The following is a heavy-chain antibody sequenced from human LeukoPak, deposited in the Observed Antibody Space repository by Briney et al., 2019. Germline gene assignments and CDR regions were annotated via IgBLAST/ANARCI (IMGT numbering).Heavy chain of an antibody. CDR2: ISSSSSYI. CDR1: GFTFSSYE. Sequence: GGSLRLSCAASGFTFSSYEMNWVRQAPGKGLEWVSSISSSSSYIYYADSVKGRFTISRDNAKNSLYLQMNSLRAEDTAVYYCARDLSGLSHDAFDIWGQGTMVTVSS. V-gene: IGHV3-21*01. J-gene: IGHJ3*02. CDR3: ARDLSGLSHDAFDI. D-gene: IGHD3-10*01.